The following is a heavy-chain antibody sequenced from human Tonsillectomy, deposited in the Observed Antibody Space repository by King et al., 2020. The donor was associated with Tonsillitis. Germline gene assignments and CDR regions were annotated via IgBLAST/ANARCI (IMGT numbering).Heavy chain of an antibody. CDR1: GFTVSTNN. CDR2: IYGGGET. Sequence: EQLVQSGGGLIQPGGSQRLSCAASGFTVSTNNMAWVRQAPGQGLEWVSVIYGGGETFYADSVEGRFTISRDDSKNTLYLQMNNLRAEDTAVYYCARDLGYGVDAFDIWGQGTLVTISS. J-gene: IGHJ3*02. CDR3: ARDLGYGVDAFDI. V-gene: IGHV3-53*01. D-gene: IGHD4-17*01.